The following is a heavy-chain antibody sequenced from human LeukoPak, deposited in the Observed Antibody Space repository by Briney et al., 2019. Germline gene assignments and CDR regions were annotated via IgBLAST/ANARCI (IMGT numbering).Heavy chain of an antibody. V-gene: IGHV3-21*01. Sequence: GGSLRLSCAASGFTFSSYSMNWVRQAPGKGLEWVSSISSSSSSIYYADSVKGRFTISRDNSKNTLYLQMNSLRAEDTAVYYCARDRRGNRWIQLNYYYYGMDVWGQGTTVTVSS. J-gene: IGHJ6*02. D-gene: IGHD5-18*01. CDR2: ISSSSSSI. CDR3: ARDRRGNRWIQLNYYYYGMDV. CDR1: GFTFSSYS.